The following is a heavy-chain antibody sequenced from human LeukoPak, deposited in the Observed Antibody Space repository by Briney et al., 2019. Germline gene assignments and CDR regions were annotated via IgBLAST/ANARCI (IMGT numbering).Heavy chain of an antibody. J-gene: IGHJ6*02. Sequence: GASVKVSCKASGYTFTSYGISWVRQAPGQGHEWMGWISAYNGNTNYAQKLQGRVTMTTDTSTSTAYMELRSLRSDDTAVYYCARDLAIAVAGKVYYYGMDVWGQGTTVTVSS. D-gene: IGHD6-19*01. CDR2: ISAYNGNT. CDR1: GYTFTSYG. CDR3: ARDLAIAVAGKVYYYGMDV. V-gene: IGHV1-18*01.